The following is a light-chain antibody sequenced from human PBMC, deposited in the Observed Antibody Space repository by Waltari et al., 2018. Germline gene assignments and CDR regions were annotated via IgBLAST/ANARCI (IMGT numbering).Light chain of an antibody. CDR3: NAYTRSASFV. CDR2: DVS. CDR1: SSDVGAYKH. J-gene: IGLJ2*01. V-gene: IGLV2-14*01. Sequence: QSALTQPASVSGSPGQSLTISCSGTSSDVGAYKHVSWFHKHPGKVPGLLIGDVSERPSGVSDRFSGSKSGNTASLTISNLQAEDEADYYCNAYTRSASFVFGGGTKLTVL.